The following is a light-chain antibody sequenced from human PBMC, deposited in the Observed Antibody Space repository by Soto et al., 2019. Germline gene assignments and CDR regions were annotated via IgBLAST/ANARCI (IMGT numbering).Light chain of an antibody. J-gene: IGKJ2*01. CDR3: QQYSNRYT. Sequence: EIVMTQSPATLSVSPGERATLSCRASQSVGSSLAWYQHKPGQAPRLLIYGASIRATGIPGRFSGSGSGPEFTLTISSLQSEDFAAYYCQQYSNRYTFGQGTKLEIK. CDR2: GAS. CDR1: QSVGSS. V-gene: IGKV3D-15*01.